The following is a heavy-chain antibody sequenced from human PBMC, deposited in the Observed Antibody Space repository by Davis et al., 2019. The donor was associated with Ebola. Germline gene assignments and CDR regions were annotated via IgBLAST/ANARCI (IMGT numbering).Heavy chain of an antibody. V-gene: IGHV3-7*01. J-gene: IGHJ4*02. CDR3: SRGGAVKFDY. CDR2: IKQDGSEI. D-gene: IGHD4-17*01. Sequence: PGGSLRLSCVASGFTFTDFALHWVRQAPGKGLEWVANIKQDGSEIHYVDSVKGRFTISRDNTKNSLYLQMNSLRDEDTALYYCSRGGAVKFDYWGQGTLVTVSS. CDR1: GFTFTDFA.